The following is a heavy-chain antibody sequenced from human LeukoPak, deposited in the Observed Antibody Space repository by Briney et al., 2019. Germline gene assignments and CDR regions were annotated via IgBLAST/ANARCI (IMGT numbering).Heavy chain of an antibody. CDR3: AKALGSTVTTRTYFDY. Sequence: GGSLRLSCAASGFTFYDYAMHWVRQALGKGLEWVSGLSWNGGNIGYAESVRGRFTISRDNAGNSLYLQMNSLRPEDTALYYCAKALGSTVTTRTYFDYWGQGTLVTVSS. V-gene: IGHV3-9*01. CDR1: GFTFYDYA. J-gene: IGHJ4*02. CDR2: LSWNGGNI. D-gene: IGHD4-17*01.